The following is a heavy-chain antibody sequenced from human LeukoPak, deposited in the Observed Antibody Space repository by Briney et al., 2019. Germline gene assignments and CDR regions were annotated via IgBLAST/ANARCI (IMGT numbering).Heavy chain of an antibody. J-gene: IGHJ4*02. CDR1: GFTFSNSW. D-gene: IGHD2-8*02. Sequence: PGGSLRLSCAASGFTFSNSWMSWVRQAPGKGLEWVGRIKSKTDGGTTDYAAPVKSRFTISRDDSKNTLYLQMNSLKTEDTGVYYCLYCSGGVTEDYFDYWGEGTLVTVSS. V-gene: IGHV3-15*01. CDR2: IKSKTDGGTT. CDR3: LYCSGGVTEDYFDY.